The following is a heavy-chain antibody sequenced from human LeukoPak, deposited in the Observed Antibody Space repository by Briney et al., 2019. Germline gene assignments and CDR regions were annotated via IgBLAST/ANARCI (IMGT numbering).Heavy chain of an antibody. V-gene: IGHV5-51*01. CDR2: IYPGDSDT. CDR3: ARRNPMTQDAFDI. J-gene: IGHJ3*02. D-gene: IGHD2-21*02. CDR1: GYSFTSYW. Sequence: GESLKISCKGSGYSFTSYWIGWVRQMPGKGLEWMGIIYPGDSDTRYSPSFQGQVTITADKSISTAYLQWSSLKASDTAIYYCARRNPMTQDAFDIWGQGTMVTVSS.